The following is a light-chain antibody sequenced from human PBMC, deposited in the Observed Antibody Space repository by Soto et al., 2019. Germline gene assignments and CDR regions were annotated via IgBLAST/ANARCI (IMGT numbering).Light chain of an antibody. Sequence: DIHMRHAPASLSASVGYRVTIACLSSQGISNYLAWYQQKPGKVPNLLIYAASTLQSGVPSRFSGSGSGTDFTLIISSLQPEDAATYYCQKYNSVPLTFGGGTKVDIK. V-gene: IGKV1-27*01. CDR3: QKYNSVPLT. CDR2: AAS. CDR1: QGISNY. J-gene: IGKJ4*01.